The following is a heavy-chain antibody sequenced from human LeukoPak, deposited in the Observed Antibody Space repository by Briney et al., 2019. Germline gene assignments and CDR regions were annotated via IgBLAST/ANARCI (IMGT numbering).Heavy chain of an antibody. V-gene: IGHV1-18*01. CDR1: GYTFTSYG. CDR3: ARDATMVRGVMYNWFDP. CDR2: ISTYNGNT. Sequence: ASVKVSCKASGYTFTSYGISWVRQAPGQGLEWMGWISTYNGNTNYAQKLQGRVTMTTDTSTSTAYMELRSLRSDDTAVYYCARDATMVRGVMYNWFDPWGQGTLVTVSS. J-gene: IGHJ5*02. D-gene: IGHD3-10*01.